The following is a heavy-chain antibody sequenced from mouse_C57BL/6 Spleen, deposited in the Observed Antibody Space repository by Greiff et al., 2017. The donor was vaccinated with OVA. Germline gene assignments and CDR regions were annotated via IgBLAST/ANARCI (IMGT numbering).Heavy chain of an antibody. Sequence: VQLKESGGGLVKPGGSLKLSCAASGFTFSSYAMSWVRQTPEKRLEWVATISDGGSYTYYPDNVKGRFTISRDNAKNNLYLQMSHLKSEDTAMYYCARASDRYFDVWGTGTTVTVSS. V-gene: IGHV5-4*01. D-gene: IGHD6-1*01. CDR3: ARASDRYFDV. CDR2: ISDGGSYT. CDR1: GFTFSSYA. J-gene: IGHJ1*03.